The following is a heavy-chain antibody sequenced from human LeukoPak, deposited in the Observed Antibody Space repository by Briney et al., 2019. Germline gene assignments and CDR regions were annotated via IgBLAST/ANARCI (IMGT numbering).Heavy chain of an antibody. Sequence: GGSLRLSCAASGFTFSSYAMSWVRQAPGKGLEWVSAISGSGGSTYYADSAKGRFTISRDNSKNTLYLQMNSLRAEDTAVYYCAKGKASGWYGGYYGMDVWGQGTTVTVSS. CDR3: AKGKASGWYGGYYGMDV. CDR2: ISGSGGST. D-gene: IGHD6-19*01. CDR1: GFTFSSYA. V-gene: IGHV3-23*01. J-gene: IGHJ6*02.